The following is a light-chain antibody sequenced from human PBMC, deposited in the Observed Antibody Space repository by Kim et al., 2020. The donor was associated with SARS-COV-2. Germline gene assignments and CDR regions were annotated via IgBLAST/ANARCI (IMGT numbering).Light chain of an antibody. CDR1: SSDGGGYTY. CDR2: EVS. Sequence: VTSSGAGTSSDGGGYTYVSWYQQHPGKAPKLMIYEVSKRPSGVPDRFSGSKSGNTASLTVSGLQAEDEADYYCSSYAGSNNLVFGGGTQLTVL. J-gene: IGLJ2*01. V-gene: IGLV2-8*01. CDR3: SSYAGSNNLV.